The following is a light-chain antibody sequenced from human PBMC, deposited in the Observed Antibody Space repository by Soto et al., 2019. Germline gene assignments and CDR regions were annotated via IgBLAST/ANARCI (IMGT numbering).Light chain of an antibody. CDR2: AAS. Sequence: DIQMTQSPSSLSASVGDRVTITCRASQNIGFYLNWYQQRPGRAPKLLIYAASSFQSGVPSRFSGSGSGTDFTLTISSLQPEDFATYYCKQSYSTPFTFGPGTKVDIK. CDR3: KQSYSTPFT. J-gene: IGKJ3*01. V-gene: IGKV1-39*01. CDR1: QNIGFY.